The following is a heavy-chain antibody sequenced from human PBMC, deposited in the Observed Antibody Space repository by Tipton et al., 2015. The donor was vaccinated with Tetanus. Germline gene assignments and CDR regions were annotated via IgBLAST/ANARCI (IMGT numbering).Heavy chain of an antibody. CDR2: FYYGGST. CDR1: GGSISGRSSY. V-gene: IGHV4-39*01. D-gene: IGHD3-16*01. J-gene: IGHJ4*02. Sequence: LRLSYTVSGGSISGRSSYWGWIRQPPGKGLEWIATFYYGGSTYYNPSLRSRVTISVDTSKNQFSLKLSSMTAADTAVYYCARHGGLVGIYSHYWGQGTLVTVSS. CDR3: ARHGGLVGIYSHY.